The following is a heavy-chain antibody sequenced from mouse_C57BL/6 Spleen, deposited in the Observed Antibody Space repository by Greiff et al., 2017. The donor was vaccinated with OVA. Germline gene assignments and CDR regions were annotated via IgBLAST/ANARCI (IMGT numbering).Heavy chain of an antibody. J-gene: IGHJ4*01. V-gene: IGHV1-7*01. CDR1: GYTFTSYW. CDR2: INPSSGYP. D-gene: IGHD2-1*01. CDR3: AKGGVYSWDAMDY. Sequence: QVQLQQSGAELAKPGASVKLSCKASGYTFTSYWMHWVKQRPGQGLEWIGYINPSSGYPKYNQKFKDKATLTADKSSSTAYMQLSSLTYEDSAVYYCAKGGVYSWDAMDYWGQGTSVTVSS.